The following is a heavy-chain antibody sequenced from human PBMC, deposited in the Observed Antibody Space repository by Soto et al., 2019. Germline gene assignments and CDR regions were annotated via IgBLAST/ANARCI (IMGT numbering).Heavy chain of an antibody. V-gene: IGHV4-34*01. CDR3: ARGLILRGAFDI. CDR1: GGSFSGYY. J-gene: IGHJ3*02. Sequence: SETLSITCAVYGGSFSGYYWSWIRQPPGKGLEWIGEINHSGSTNYNPSLKSRVTISVDTSKNQFSLKLSSVTAADTAVYYCARGLILRGAFDIWGQGTMVTVSS. CDR2: INHSGST. D-gene: IGHD3-10*01.